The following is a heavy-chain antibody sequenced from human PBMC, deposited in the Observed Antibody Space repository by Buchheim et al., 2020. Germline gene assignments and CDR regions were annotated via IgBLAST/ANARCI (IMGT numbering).Heavy chain of an antibody. CDR1: GFTFSSYW. CDR2: IKQDGSEK. J-gene: IGHJ4*02. D-gene: IGHD2-15*01. Sequence: EVQLVESGGGLVQPGGSLRLSCAASGFTFSSYWMSWVRQAPGKGLEWVANIKQDGSEKYYVDSVKGRFTISRDNAKNSLYLQMNSLRAEDTAVYYCARNPLGGYCSGGSCYPFDYWGQGTL. V-gene: IGHV3-7*01. CDR3: ARNPLGGYCSGGSCYPFDY.